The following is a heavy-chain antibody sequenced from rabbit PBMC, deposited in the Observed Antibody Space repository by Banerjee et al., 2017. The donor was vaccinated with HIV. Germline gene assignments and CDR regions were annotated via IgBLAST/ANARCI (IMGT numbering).Heavy chain of an antibody. CDR3: ARDLAGVTGWNFNL. CDR2: INTSSGNT. J-gene: IGHJ4*01. CDR1: GSDISSNA. Sequence: QEQLEESGGGLVKPGGTLTLTCKASGSDISSNAMCWVRQAPGKGLEWIGCINTSSGNTVYASWAKGRFTISKTSSTTVTLQMTSLTAADTATYFCARDLAGVTGWNFNLWGPGTLVTVS. D-gene: IGHD4-1*01. V-gene: IGHV1S45*01.